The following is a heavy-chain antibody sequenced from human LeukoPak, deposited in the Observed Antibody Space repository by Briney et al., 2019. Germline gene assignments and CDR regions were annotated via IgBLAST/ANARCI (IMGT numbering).Heavy chain of an antibody. V-gene: IGHV3-7*01. D-gene: IGHD3-10*01. CDR2: IKQDGSEK. CDR3: ARDSPRGLYYYYGMDV. CDR1: GFIFSSYW. J-gene: IGHJ6*02. Sequence: TGGSLRLSCAASGFIFSSYWMSWVRQAPGKGLEWVANIKQDGSEKYYVDSVKGRFTISRDNAKNSLYLQMNSLRAEDTAVYYCARDSPRGLYYYYGMDVWGQGTTVTVSS.